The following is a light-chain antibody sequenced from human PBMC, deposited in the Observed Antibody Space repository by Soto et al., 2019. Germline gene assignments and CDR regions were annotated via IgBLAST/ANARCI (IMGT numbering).Light chain of an antibody. CDR2: SFD. J-gene: IGLJ3*02. CDR3: GSWDDSLDGWV. V-gene: IGLV1-44*01. CDR1: SSNIGSNS. Sequence: QSVLSQPPSASGTPGQRVTISCSGSSSNIGSNSVNWYQQLPGAAPTLLIYSFDQRPSGVPDRFSVSKSGTSASLAISGLQSQDEADYYCGSWDDSLDGWVFGGGTKLTVL.